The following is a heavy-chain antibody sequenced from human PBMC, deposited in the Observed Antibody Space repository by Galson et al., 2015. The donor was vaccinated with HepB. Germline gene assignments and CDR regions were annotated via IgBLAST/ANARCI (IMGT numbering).Heavy chain of an antibody. CDR3: ARHRVGYCSGGSCHDFDY. CDR2: IYPGDSET. D-gene: IGHD2-15*01. V-gene: IGHV5-51*01. Sequence: KVSCKGSGYRFTNYWIGWVRQMPGKGLEWMGIIYPGDSETRYSPSFQGQVTISADKSISTVYLQWSSLKASDTAMYYCARHRVGYCSGGSCHDFDYWGQVTLVTVSS. J-gene: IGHJ4*02. CDR1: GYRFTNYW.